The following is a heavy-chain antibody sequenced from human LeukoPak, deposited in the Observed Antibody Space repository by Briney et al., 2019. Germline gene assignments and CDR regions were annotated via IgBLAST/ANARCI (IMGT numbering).Heavy chain of an antibody. V-gene: IGHV3-30-3*01. CDR2: IASDGSHT. Sequence: GRSLRLSCAASGFTFSNYFMHWVRQAPGKGLEWVADIASDGSHTFYVESVKCRFTISRDNSKNTLYLQMNSLGPEDTAVYFCARERQDTVIHSGAFDIWGQGTMVTVSS. CDR3: ARERQDTVIHSGAFDI. J-gene: IGHJ3*02. CDR1: GFTFSNYF. D-gene: IGHD2-21*02.